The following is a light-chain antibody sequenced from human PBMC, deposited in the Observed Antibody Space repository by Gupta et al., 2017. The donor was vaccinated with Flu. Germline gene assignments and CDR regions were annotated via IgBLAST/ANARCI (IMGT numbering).Light chain of an antibody. J-gene: IGLJ1*01. V-gene: IGLV2-14*01. CDR2: RVK. Sequence: QSALPQPASVSGSPGQSITISCTGTSDDLGFYAYVSWYQVRPGTAPRVIIFRVKNRPSGVSERFSASKSGGTATLTISGRRAEDAAHYYCGSPTSRNSRFVFGTGTEVTVL. CDR3: GSPTSRNSRFV. CDR1: SDDLGFYAY.